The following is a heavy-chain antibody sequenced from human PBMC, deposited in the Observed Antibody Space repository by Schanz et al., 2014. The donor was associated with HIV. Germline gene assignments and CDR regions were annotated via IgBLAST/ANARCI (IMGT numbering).Heavy chain of an antibody. CDR3: AKDRNYYDDRYIGKGNYYYYYGMDV. Sequence: QVQLVESGGGVVQPGRSLRLSCVASVFNFDSYGMHWVRQAPGKGLEWVAVTSNDGIKKNFADSVRGRFTISRDNSKNTLYLQMKNLRTEDTAVYYCAKDRNYYDDRYIGKGNYYYYYGMDVWGQGTTVTVSS. V-gene: IGHV3-30*18. D-gene: IGHD3-22*01. CDR2: TSNDGIKK. CDR1: VFNFDSYG. J-gene: IGHJ6*02.